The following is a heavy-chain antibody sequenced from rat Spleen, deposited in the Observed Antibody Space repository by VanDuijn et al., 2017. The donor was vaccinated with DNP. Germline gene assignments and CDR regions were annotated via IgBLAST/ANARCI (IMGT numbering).Heavy chain of an antibody. J-gene: IGHJ4*01. D-gene: IGHD1-10*01. CDR2: ISCDGGST. CDR1: GFTFSDYY. CDR3: ARVNNNLYYGLDA. V-gene: IGHV5-20*01. Sequence: EVQLVESGGDLVQPGRSLKLSCAASGFTFSDYYMAWVRQAPTRGLEWVAAISCDGGSTYYRASVKGRFTISRDNAKSSLYLQMNSLRSEDTATYYGARVNNNLYYGLDAWGQGTSVTVSS.